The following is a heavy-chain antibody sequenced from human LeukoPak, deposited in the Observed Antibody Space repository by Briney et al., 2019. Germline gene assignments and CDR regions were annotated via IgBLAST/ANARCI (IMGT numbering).Heavy chain of an antibody. CDR3: ARTVFGAYNWFDP. CDR1: GFTFSSYS. Sequence: GGSLRLSSAASGFTFSSYSMNWVRQAPGKGLEWVSYISSSSSTIYYADSVKGRFTISRDNAKSSLYLQMNSLRVDDTAVYYCARTVFGAYNWFDPWGQGALVTVSS. CDR2: ISSSSSTI. J-gene: IGHJ5*02. D-gene: IGHD3-3*01. V-gene: IGHV3-48*04.